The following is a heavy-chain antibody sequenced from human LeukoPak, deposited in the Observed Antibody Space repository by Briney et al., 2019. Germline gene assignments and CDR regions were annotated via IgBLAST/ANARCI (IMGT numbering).Heavy chain of an antibody. Sequence: PGGSLRPSCAASGIDFRASGMHWVRQAPGMGLEWVTFIQTDGSAKYYAASVAGRFTISRDNSKNTVYLHMNSLRPDDTALYYCAREGGTVVVGRFDYWGQGTLVTVSS. D-gene: IGHD2-2*01. V-gene: IGHV3-30*02. CDR2: IQTDGSAK. CDR1: GIDFRASG. CDR3: AREGGTVVVGRFDY. J-gene: IGHJ4*02.